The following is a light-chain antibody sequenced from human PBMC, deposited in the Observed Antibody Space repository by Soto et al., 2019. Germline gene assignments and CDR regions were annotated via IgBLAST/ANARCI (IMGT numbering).Light chain of an antibody. Sequence: EIVLTQSPATLSLSPGERATLSCRASQSVSSYLAWYQQKPGQAPRLLIYGASNRATGIPDRFTGSGSGTDFTLTISSLEPEDFAVYFCQHYGTSPFTFGQGTRLEIK. V-gene: IGKV3-20*01. J-gene: IGKJ5*01. CDR2: GAS. CDR1: QSVSSY. CDR3: QHYGTSPFT.